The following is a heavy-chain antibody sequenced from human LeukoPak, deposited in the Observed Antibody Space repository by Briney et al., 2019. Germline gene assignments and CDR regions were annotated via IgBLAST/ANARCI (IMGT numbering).Heavy chain of an antibody. CDR2: IRSKANSYAT. V-gene: IGHV3-73*01. CDR3: TRPGNDGGFDY. D-gene: IGHD1-1*01. Sequence: PGGSLRLSRAASGFTFSGSAMHWVRQASGKGLEWVGRIRSKANSYATAYAASVKGRFTISRDDSKNTAYLQMNSLKTEDTAVYYCTRPGNDGGFDYWGQGTLVTVSS. CDR1: GFTFSGSA. J-gene: IGHJ4*02.